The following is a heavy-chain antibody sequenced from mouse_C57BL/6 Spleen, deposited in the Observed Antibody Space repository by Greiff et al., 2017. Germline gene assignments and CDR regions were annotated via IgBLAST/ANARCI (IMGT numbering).Heavy chain of an antibody. V-gene: IGHV2-5*01. CDR2: IWRGGST. Sequence: QVHVKQSGPGLVQPSQSLSITCTVSGFSLTSYGVHWVRQSPGKGLEWLGVIWRGGSTDYNAAFMSRLSITKDNSKSQVFFKMNSLQADDTAIYYCAKGDGNYGAYAMDYWGQGTSVTVSS. D-gene: IGHD2-1*01. J-gene: IGHJ4*01. CDR3: AKGDGNYGAYAMDY. CDR1: GFSLTSYG.